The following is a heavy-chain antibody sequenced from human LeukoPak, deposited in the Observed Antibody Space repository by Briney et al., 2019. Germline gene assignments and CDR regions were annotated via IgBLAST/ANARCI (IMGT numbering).Heavy chain of an antibody. CDR2: INTDGSST. J-gene: IGHJ4*02. CDR1: GFTFSTYW. D-gene: IGHD3-22*01. CDR3: ARQSYYYDSSGYYHDY. Sequence: GGSLGLSCAASGFTFSTYWMHWVRQAPGKGLVWVSRINTDGSSTTYADSVKGRFTISRDNARNTLYLQVSSLRAEATSVYYCARQSYYYDSSGYYHDYWGQGTLVTVSS. V-gene: IGHV3-74*01.